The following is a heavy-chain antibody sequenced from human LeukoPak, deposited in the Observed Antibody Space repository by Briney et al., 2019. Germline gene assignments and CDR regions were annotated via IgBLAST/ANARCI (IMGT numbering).Heavy chain of an antibody. CDR3: AKSGYSYGNFDY. CDR2: ISYDGSNK. D-gene: IGHD5-18*01. J-gene: IGHJ4*02. Sequence: GRSLRLSCAASGFTFSSYGMHWVRQAPGKGREGVAVISYDGSNKYYADSVKGRFTISRDNSKNTLYLQMNSLRAEDTAVYYCAKSGYSYGNFDYWGQGPLVTVSS. CDR1: GFTFSSYG. V-gene: IGHV3-30*18.